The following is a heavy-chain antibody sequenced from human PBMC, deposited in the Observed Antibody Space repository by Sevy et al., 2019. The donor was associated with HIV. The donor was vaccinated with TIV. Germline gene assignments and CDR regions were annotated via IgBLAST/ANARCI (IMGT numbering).Heavy chain of an antibody. CDR1: GYTFTSYG. CDR2: ISAYNGNT. V-gene: IGHV1-18*04. Sequence: ASVKVSCKASGYTFTSYGISWVRQAHGQGLEWMGWISAYNGNTNYAQKLQGRVTMTTDTSTITAYMELRSLRSDDTAVYYCARGMGSSEYFDAFDIWGQGTMVTVSS. J-gene: IGHJ3*02. CDR3: ARGMGSSEYFDAFDI. D-gene: IGHD6-6*01.